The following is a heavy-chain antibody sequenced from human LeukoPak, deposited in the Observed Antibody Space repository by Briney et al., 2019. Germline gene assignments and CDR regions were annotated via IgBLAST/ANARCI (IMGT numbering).Heavy chain of an antibody. V-gene: IGHV1-2*04. CDR3: ARGMAGGLRYFDWSLTN. CDR2: INPNSGGT. J-gene: IGHJ4*02. D-gene: IGHD3-9*01. CDR1: GYTFTGYY. Sequence: ASVKVSCKASGYTFTGYYMHWVRQAPGQGLEWMGWINPNSGGTNYAQKFQGWVTMTRDTSISTAYMELSRLRSDDTAVYYCARGMAGGLRYFDWSLTNWGQGTLVTVSS.